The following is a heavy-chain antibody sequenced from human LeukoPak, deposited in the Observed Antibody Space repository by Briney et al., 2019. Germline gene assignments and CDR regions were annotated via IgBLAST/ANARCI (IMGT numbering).Heavy chain of an antibody. D-gene: IGHD1-26*01. J-gene: IGHJ4*02. CDR3: ARCLVGATIGFDY. CDR1: GFTFSSYE. Sequence: GGSLRLSCAASGFTFSSYEMNWVRQAPGKGLGWVSCISSSGSTIYYADSVKGRFTISRDNAKNSLYLQMNSLRAEDTAVYYCARCLVGATIGFDYWGQGTLVTVSS. V-gene: IGHV3-48*03. CDR2: ISSSGSTI.